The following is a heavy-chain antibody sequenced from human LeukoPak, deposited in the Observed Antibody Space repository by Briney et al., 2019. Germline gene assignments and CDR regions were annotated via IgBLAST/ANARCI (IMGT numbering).Heavy chain of an antibody. Sequence: SGGSLRLSCAASGFTFDDYGMSWVRQAPGKGLEWVSGINWNGGSTGYAGSVKGRFTISRDNAKNSLYLQMNSLRAEDTALYYCARAVLRYYDSSGIDAFDIWGQGTMVTVSS. J-gene: IGHJ3*02. D-gene: IGHD3-22*01. CDR3: ARAVLRYYDSSGIDAFDI. V-gene: IGHV3-20*04. CDR2: INWNGGST. CDR1: GFTFDDYG.